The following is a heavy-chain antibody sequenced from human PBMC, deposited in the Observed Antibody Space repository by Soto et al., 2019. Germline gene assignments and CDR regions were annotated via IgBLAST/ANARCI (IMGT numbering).Heavy chain of an antibody. V-gene: IGHV2-5*02. CDR1: GFSLSTSGVG. CDR2: IYWDDDK. Sequence: QITLKESGPPLVKPTQTLTLTCTFCGFSLSTSGVGVGWIRQPPGKALEWLALIYWDDDKRYSPSLKSRLTITKDTSKNQVVLTMTNMDPVHTATYFCAHRQLTGSYGVPFDYWGQGTLVTVSS. D-gene: IGHD3-10*01. J-gene: IGHJ4*02. CDR3: AHRQLTGSYGVPFDY.